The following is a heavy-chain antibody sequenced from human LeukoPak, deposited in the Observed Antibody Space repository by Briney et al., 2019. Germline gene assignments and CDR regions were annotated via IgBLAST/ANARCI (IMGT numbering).Heavy chain of an antibody. CDR1: GFTFSDYY. CDR3: ARVVPAAIVSDY. D-gene: IGHD2-2*01. V-gene: IGHV3-11*05. J-gene: IGHJ4*02. CDR2: ISSSSSYT. Sequence: GGSLRLSCAASGFTFSDYYMSWIRQAPGEGLEWVSYISSSSSYTNYADSVKGRFTISRDNAKNSLYLQMNSLRAEDTAVYYCARVVPAAIVSDYWGQGTLVTVSS.